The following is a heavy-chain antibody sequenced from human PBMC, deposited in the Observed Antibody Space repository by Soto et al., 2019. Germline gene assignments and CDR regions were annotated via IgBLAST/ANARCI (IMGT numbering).Heavy chain of an antibody. CDR2: IVVGSGDT. V-gene: IGHV1-58*01. CDR1: GFTFSSSA. D-gene: IGHD3-3*01. J-gene: IGHJ4*02. CDR3: AADRDYDFWSGLIRDPPWNLDY. Sequence: SVKVSCKASGFTFSSSAVQWVRQARGQHLEWIGWIVVGSGDTNYAQKFQERVTITRDMSTSTTYMDLSSLTSEDTAVYYCAADRDYDFWSGLIRDPPWNLDYWGQGTLVTVSS.